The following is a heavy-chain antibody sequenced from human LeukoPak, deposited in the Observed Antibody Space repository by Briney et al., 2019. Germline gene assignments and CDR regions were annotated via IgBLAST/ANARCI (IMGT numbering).Heavy chain of an antibody. V-gene: IGHV1-2*02. CDR2: INPNSGGA. Sequence: ASVKVSCKASGYTFTDNYVHWVRQAPGQGLEYMGWINPNSGGAKYAQNFQGRVTMTRDTSISTVYMELSRLHSDDTAVYYCARGYSRIDPWGQGTLVTVSS. J-gene: IGHJ5*02. CDR3: ARGYSRIDP. D-gene: IGHD6-13*01. CDR1: GYTFTDNY.